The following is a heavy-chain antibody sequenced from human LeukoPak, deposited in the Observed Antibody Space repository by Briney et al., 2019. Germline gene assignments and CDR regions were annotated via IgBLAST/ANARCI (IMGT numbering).Heavy chain of an antibody. V-gene: IGHV4-61*02. CDR1: GGSISSSSYY. CDR2: IYTSGST. D-gene: IGHD6-13*01. Sequence: SETLSLTCTVSGGSISSSSYYWGWIRQPAGKGLEWIGRIYTSGSTNYNPSLKSRVTMSVDTSKNQFSLKLSSVTAADTAVYYCARARESSSWYSDDAFDIWGQGTMVTVSS. CDR3: ARARESSSWYSDDAFDI. J-gene: IGHJ3*02.